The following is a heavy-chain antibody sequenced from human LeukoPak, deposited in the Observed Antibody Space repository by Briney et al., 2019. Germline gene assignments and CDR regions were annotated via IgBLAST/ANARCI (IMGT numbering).Heavy chain of an antibody. V-gene: IGHV4-38-2*02. J-gene: IGHJ6*03. CDR2: SGST. Sequence: SETLSLTCTVSGYSISSGYYWGWIRQPPGKRLEWIGSGSTYYNPSLKSRVTISVDTSKNQFSLKLSSVTATDTAVYYCARQWGEVLWFGESSYYMDVWGKGTTVTVSS. CDR1: GYSISSGYY. D-gene: IGHD3-10*01. CDR3: ARQWGEVLWFGESSYYMDV.